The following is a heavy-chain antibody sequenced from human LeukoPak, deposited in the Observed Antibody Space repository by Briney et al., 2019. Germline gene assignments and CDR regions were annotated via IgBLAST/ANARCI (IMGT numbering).Heavy chain of an antibody. V-gene: IGHV3-48*03. CDR3: AKEGLNIATRDFFDS. CDR2: ISSSGSTI. CDR1: GFTFSSYE. D-gene: IGHD6-6*01. Sequence: GGSLRLSCAASGFTFSSYEMNWVRQAPGKGLEWVSYISSSGSTIYYADSVKGRFTISRDNAKNSLYLQMNSLRAEDTAVYYCAKEGLNIATRDFFDSWGQGTLVTVSS. J-gene: IGHJ4*02.